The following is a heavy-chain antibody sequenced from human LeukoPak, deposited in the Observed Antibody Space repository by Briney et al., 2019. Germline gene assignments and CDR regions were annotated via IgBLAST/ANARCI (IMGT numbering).Heavy chain of an antibody. CDR1: GFTFSSYS. CDR2: ISSSSSYI. J-gene: IGHJ5*02. D-gene: IGHD3-22*01. Sequence: PGGSLRLSCAASGFTFSSYSMNWVRQAPGKGLEWVSSISSSSSYIYYADSVKGRFTVSRDNAKNSLYLEMNSLRAEDTAVYYCARDLDYYASGGWFDPWGQGTLVTVSS. CDR3: ARDLDYYASGGWFDP. V-gene: IGHV3-21*01.